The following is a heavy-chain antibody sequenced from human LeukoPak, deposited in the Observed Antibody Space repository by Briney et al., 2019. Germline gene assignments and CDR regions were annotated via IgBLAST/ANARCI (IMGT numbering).Heavy chain of an antibody. CDR3: ARGLGYYYDTGASVY. CDR1: GYTFISYD. Sequence: ASVKVSCKASGYTFISYDINWVLQAAGQGLEWMGWMNTKSGNTGYSQKFQGRVTMTRNTSISTAYMELSSLRSEDTAVYYCARGLGYYYDTGASVYWGHGTPVSVSS. V-gene: IGHV1-8*01. J-gene: IGHJ4*01. CDR2: MNTKSGNT. D-gene: IGHD3-22*01.